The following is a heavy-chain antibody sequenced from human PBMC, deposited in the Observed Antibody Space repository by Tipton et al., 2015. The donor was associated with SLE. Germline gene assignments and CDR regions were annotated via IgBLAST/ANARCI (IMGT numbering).Heavy chain of an antibody. CDR2: IYYSGST. CDR3: ARSRGLGSCSGDNCYDYYFGMDV. Sequence: TLSLTCTVSGGSISSKTYYWGWIRRPPGKGLEWIGSIYYSGSTYYNQSLKSRVTISLGTSKNQFSLRLSSVTAADTAVYFCARSRGLGSCSGDNCYDYYFGMDVWGQGTTVTVSS. V-gene: IGHV4-39*07. CDR1: GGSISSKTYY. D-gene: IGHD2-15*01. J-gene: IGHJ6*02.